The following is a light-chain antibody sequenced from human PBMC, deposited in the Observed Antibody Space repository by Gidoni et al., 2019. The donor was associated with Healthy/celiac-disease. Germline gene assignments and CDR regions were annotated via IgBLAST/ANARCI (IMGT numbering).Light chain of an antibody. V-gene: IGLV3-10*01. Sequence: SYELTQPPSVSVSPGQSATITCSGDALPAKYAYWYQQKAGQAPVLVIYEDTKRPSGISERFSASSSGTTATLTISGAQAEDEADYYCFSTDTTAAYRVFGGGTKLTVL. CDR2: EDT. CDR1: ALPAKY. J-gene: IGLJ3*02. CDR3: FSTDTTAAYRV.